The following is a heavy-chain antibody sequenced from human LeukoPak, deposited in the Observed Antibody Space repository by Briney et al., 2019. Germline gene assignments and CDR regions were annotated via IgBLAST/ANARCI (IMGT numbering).Heavy chain of an antibody. J-gene: IGHJ4*02. D-gene: IGHD4-17*01. Sequence: ASLRLSCTASGSTFTNYGISWVRHSPGQGLGWRGGLSAFIGDTNYAQNLQGRVTLTTDTTTSTAYMDLGRRRSDDTAVYYWARCRRGGDYDSYFDYWGQGTLVTVSS. V-gene: IGHV1-18*01. CDR2: LSAFIGDT. CDR3: ARCRRGGDYDSYFDY. CDR1: GSTFTNYG.